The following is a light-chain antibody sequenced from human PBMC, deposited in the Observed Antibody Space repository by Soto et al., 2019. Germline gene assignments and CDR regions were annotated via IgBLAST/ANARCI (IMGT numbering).Light chain of an antibody. Sequence: DIVMTQSPLSLPVTRGEPASISCRSSQSLLHSNGYNDLDWYLQKPGQSPQLLIYLGSNRSSGVPDRFSGSGSGTDFTLKISRVEAEDVGVYYCMQALQTPITFGQGTRLEIK. V-gene: IGKV2-28*01. J-gene: IGKJ5*01. CDR2: LGS. CDR1: QSLLHSNGYND. CDR3: MQALQTPIT.